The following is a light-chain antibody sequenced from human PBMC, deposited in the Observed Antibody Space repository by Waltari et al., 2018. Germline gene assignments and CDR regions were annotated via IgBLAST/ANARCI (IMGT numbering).Light chain of an antibody. CDR2: DAS. CDR1: QSIGIY. V-gene: IGKV3-20*01. J-gene: IGKJ1*01. Sequence: EIMLTQSPGTLSLSPGERATLSCRASQSIGIYLAWYQQRPGQAPRLLIYDASNRATGIPDRFSGSGSGTDFSLTISRLDPEDFAVYYCQHYVRLPVTFGHGTKVEIK. CDR3: QHYVRLPVT.